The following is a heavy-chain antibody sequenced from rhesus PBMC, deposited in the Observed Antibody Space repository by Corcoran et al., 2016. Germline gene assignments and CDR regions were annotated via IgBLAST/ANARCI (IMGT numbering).Heavy chain of an antibody. D-gene: IGHD6-13*01. CDR3: ARGTIAAGLPLSFDY. J-gene: IGHJ4*01. CDR1: GGSISRNY. Sequence: QVQLQESGPGLVKPSETLSLTCAVSGGSISRNYWSWIRQPPGKGLEWIGYIYGSIGSTYYNPPSKSRVTMSTDTSNNQFSLKLSSVHAADTAVDYCARGTIAAGLPLSFDYWGQGVLVTVSS. CDR2: IYGSIGST. V-gene: IGHV4-165*01.